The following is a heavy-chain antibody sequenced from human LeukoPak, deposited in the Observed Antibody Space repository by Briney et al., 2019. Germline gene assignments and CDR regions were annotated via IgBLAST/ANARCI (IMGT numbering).Heavy chain of an antibody. V-gene: IGHV4-59*01. CDR1: GGSISSYY. Sequence: PSETLSLTCTVSGGSISSYYWSWLRQPPGKGLEWIGYIYYSGSTNYNPSLKSRVTISVDTSKNQFSLKLSSVTAADTAVYYCARDSPLGPLWFDPWGQGTLVTVSS. CDR3: ARDSPLGPLWFDP. J-gene: IGHJ5*02. D-gene: IGHD1-26*01. CDR2: IYYSGST.